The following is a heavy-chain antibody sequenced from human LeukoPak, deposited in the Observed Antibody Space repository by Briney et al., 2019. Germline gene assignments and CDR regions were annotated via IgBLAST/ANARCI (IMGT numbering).Heavy chain of an antibody. CDR2: ISGSSRHI. CDR1: GFTFSTYN. V-gene: IGHV3-21*01. Sequence: PGGSLRLSCAASGFTFSTYNMNWVRQAPDKGLEWVSSISGSSRHIYYADSLKGRFTISRDNAKNSLYLQMNSLRAEDTAVYYCATGASAIYSSGVVFDYWGQGTLVTVSS. CDR3: ATGASAIYSSGVVFDY. J-gene: IGHJ4*02. D-gene: IGHD6-19*01.